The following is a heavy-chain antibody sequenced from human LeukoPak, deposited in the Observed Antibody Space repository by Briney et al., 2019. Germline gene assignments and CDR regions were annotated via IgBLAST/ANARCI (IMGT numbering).Heavy chain of an antibody. D-gene: IGHD5-12*01. CDR1: GFPFSGYW. J-gene: IGHJ5*02. CDR2: IDDDEAGT. Sequence: GGSLRLSCAASGFPFSGYWMHWVRQAPGKGLVWVSRIDDDEAGTTYADSVKGRFTISRDNAKNTLYLQMDSLRVEDTAVYYCARSASGYDAWGQGTLVTVSS. CDR3: ARSASGYDA. V-gene: IGHV3-74*01.